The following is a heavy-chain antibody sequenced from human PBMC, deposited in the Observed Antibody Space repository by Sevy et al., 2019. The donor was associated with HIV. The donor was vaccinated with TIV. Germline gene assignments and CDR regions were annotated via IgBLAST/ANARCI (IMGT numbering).Heavy chain of an antibody. CDR3: AKDRKVLLVVYAIPFDVFDI. V-gene: IGHV3-30*02. Sequence: GGSLRISCAASGFTFSYHGMHWVRQAPGKGLEWVAFIHHDGSNEFYADSVKGRFTISRDNSKNTLSLQMNSLRPEDTAVYYCAKDRKVLLVVYAIPFDVFDIWGQGTMVTVSS. CDR1: GFTFSYHG. D-gene: IGHD2-8*02. J-gene: IGHJ3*02. CDR2: IHHDGSNE.